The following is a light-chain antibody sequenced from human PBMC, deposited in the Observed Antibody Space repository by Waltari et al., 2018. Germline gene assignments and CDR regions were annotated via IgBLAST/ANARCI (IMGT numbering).Light chain of an antibody. V-gene: IGLV1-44*01. CDR2: GNN. CDR3: AVWDDSLNGPV. J-gene: IGLJ2*01. Sequence: QSVLTQPPSASGTPGQRVTISCSGSSTNIGSNTVNWYQKLPGTAPKLLIYGNNQRPSGVPGRFSGSKSGTSASLAISGLQSEDEADYYCAVWDDSLNGPVFGGGTKLTVL. CDR1: STNIGSNT.